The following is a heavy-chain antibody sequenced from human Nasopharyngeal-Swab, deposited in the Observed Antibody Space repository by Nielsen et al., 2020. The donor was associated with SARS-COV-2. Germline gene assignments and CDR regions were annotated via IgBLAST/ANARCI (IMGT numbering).Heavy chain of an antibody. CDR3: ARAGLRYDAFDI. CDR2: ISGSGGST. V-gene: IGHV3-23*01. Sequence: WIRQPPGKGLEWVLAISGSGGSTYYADSVKGRFTISRDNAKNSLYLKMNSLRAEDTAVYYCARAGLRYDAFDIWGQGTMVTVSS. D-gene: IGHD3-9*01. J-gene: IGHJ3*02.